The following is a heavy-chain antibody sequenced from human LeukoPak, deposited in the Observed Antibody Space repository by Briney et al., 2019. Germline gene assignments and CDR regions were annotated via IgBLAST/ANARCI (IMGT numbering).Heavy chain of an antibody. CDR2: ISSSSSTI. D-gene: IGHD3-22*01. Sequence: GGSLRLSCAASGFTFSSYSMNWVRQAPGRGLEWVSYISSSSSTIYYADSVKGRFTIFRDNAKNSLYLQMNSLRAEDTAVYYCARSQTYYYDSSGYTLDAFDIWGQGTMVTVSS. CDR1: GFTFSSYS. J-gene: IGHJ3*02. CDR3: ARSQTYYYDSSGYTLDAFDI. V-gene: IGHV3-48*01.